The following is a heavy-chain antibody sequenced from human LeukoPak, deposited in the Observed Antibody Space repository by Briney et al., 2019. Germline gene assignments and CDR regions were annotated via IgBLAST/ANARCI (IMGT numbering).Heavy chain of an antibody. CDR3: ARRKDYYDSSGYYYYFDY. J-gene: IGHJ4*02. D-gene: IGHD3-22*01. Sequence: PSETLSLTCTVSGGSISSYYWSWIRQPPGKGLEWIGYIYYSGSTNYNPSLKSRVTISVDTSKNQFSLKLSSVTAADTAVYYCARRKDYYDSSGYYYYFDYWGQGTLVTVSS. CDR1: GGSISSYY. V-gene: IGHV4-59*08. CDR2: IYYSGST.